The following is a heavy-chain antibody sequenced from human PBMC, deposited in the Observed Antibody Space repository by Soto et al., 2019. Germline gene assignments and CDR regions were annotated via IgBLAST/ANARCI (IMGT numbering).Heavy chain of an antibody. CDR2: ISAYNGNT. CDR3: ARVRGDIVVVPAATPYYYYGMDV. D-gene: IGHD2-2*01. CDR1: GYTFTSYG. J-gene: IGHJ6*02. V-gene: IGHV1-18*01. Sequence: QVQLVQSGAEVKKPGASVKVSCKASGYTFTSYGISWVRQAPGQGLEWMGWISAYNGNTNYAQKLQGRVSMTTDTSTNTAYMELRSLRSDDTAVYYCARVRGDIVVVPAATPYYYYGMDVWGQGTTVTVSS.